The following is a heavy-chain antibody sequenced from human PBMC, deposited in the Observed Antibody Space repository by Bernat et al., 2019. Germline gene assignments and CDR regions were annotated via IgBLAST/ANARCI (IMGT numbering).Heavy chain of an antibody. V-gene: IGHV3-33*01. D-gene: IGHD3-10*01. J-gene: IGHJ4*02. Sequence: QVQLVESGGGVVQPGRSLRLSCAASGFTFSTYGMHWVRQAPGKGLEWVAVIWYDGSNKYYADSVKGRFTISRDNSKNTLYLQMNSLRAEDTAVYYCARDFLKGKTLDYWGQGTLVIVSS. CDR3: ARDFLKGKTLDY. CDR1: GFTFSTYG. CDR2: IWYDGSNK.